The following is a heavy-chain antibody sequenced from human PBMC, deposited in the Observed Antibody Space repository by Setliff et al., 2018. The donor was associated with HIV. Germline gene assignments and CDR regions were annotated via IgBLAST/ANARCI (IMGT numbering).Heavy chain of an antibody. CDR3: ARPIEWGHPARFDS. Sequence: GGSLRLSCAASGFTFSTYWMSWVRQAPGKGLEWVANINEDGSEDYYADSVKGRFTISRDNAKDSVYLEINGLRVDDMGIYFCARPIEWGHPARFDSWGQGTVVTVSS. CDR2: INEDGSED. V-gene: IGHV3-7*03. D-gene: IGHD1-26*01. J-gene: IGHJ5*01. CDR1: GFTFSTYW.